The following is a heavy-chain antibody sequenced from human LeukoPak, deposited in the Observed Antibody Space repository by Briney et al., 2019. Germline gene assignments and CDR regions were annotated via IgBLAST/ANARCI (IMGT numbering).Heavy chain of an antibody. CDR3: ARDNRYDSGSYYSYYNMDV. V-gene: IGHV4-61*02. CDR1: GVSINSGSYY. D-gene: IGHD3-10*01. Sequence: SETLSLTCTVSGVSINSGSYYWSWIRQPAGRGLECIGRIYTSGSTNYNPSLKSRVTISGDTSKNQFSLKLSSVTAADTAVYYCARDNRYDSGSYYSYYNMDVWGQGTTVTVSS. J-gene: IGHJ6*02. CDR2: IYTSGST.